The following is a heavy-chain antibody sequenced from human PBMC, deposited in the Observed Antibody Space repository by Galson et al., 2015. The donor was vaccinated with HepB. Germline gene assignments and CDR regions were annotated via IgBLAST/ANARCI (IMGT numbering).Heavy chain of an antibody. CDR3: ARELRSTCTNGVCYPPRHYYYYGMDV. V-gene: IGHV1-69*13. D-gene: IGHD2-8*01. J-gene: IGHJ6*02. CDR2: IIPIFGTA. Sequence: SVKVSCKASGGTFSSYAISWVRQAPGQGLEWMGGIIPIFGTANYAQKFQGRVTITADESTSTAYMELSSLRSEDTAVYYCARELRSTCTNGVCYPPRHYYYYGMDVWGQGTTVTVSS. CDR1: GGTFSSYA.